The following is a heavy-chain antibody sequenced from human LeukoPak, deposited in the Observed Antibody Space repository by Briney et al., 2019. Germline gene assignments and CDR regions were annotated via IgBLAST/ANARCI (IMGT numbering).Heavy chain of an antibody. CDR1: GFTVSSNY. D-gene: IGHD4-17*01. V-gene: IGHV3-23*01. CDR2: ISGSGGST. CDR3: AKDPNGDYIGAFDI. Sequence: PGGSLRLSCAASGFTVSSNYMSWVRQAPGKGLEWVSAISGSGGSTYYANSVKGRFTISRDNSKNALYLQMNSLRAEDTAVYYCAKDPNGDYIGAFDIWGQGAMVTVSS. J-gene: IGHJ3*02.